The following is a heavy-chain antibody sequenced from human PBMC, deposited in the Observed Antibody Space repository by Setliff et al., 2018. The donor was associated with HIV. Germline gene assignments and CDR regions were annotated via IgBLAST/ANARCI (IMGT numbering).Heavy chain of an antibody. V-gene: IGHV3-7*05. CDR2: IKQDGSEE. J-gene: IGHJ3*02. D-gene: IGHD5-12*01. CDR1: GFTFSRYW. Sequence: GGSLRLSCAASGFTFSRYWMTWVRQAPGKGLEWVANIKQDGSEEHYGDSVKGRYTITRDNAENSLYLQMNSLRVEDTAVYYCARDSLVAAMGASAFDIWGHGTMVTVSS. CDR3: ARDSLVAAMGASAFDI.